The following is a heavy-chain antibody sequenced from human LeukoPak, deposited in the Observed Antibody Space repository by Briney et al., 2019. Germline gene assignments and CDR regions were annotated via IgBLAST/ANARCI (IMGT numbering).Heavy chain of an antibody. CDR2: INHSGST. D-gene: IGHD4-11*01. J-gene: IGHJ6*03. Sequence: PSETLSLTCAVSGGSFSGYYWSWIRQPPGKGPEWIGEINHSGSTNYNPSLKSRVTISVDTSKNQFSLKLSSVTAADTAVYYCARRAVTTSLYYYYYMDVWGKGTTVTVSS. CDR1: GGSFSGYY. V-gene: IGHV4-34*01. CDR3: ARRAVTTSLYYYYYMDV.